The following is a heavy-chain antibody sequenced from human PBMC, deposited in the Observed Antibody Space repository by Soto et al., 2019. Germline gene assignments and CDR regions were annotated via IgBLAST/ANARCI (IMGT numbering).Heavy chain of an antibody. D-gene: IGHD5-12*01. V-gene: IGHV4-31*03. CDR1: GGSISSGGYY. Sequence: QVQLQESGPGLVKPSQTLSLTCTVSGGSISSGGYYWSWIRQYPGKGLEWIGYIYYSGSTYYNPSLTSRVTISVDTSKNQFSLRLSSVTAADTAVDYCAREGRWLQNDYYGMDVWGQGTTVTVSS. CDR2: IYYSGST. CDR3: AREGRWLQNDYYGMDV. J-gene: IGHJ6*02.